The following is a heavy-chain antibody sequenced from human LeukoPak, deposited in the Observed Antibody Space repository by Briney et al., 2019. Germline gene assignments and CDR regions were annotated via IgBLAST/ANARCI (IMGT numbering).Heavy chain of an antibody. V-gene: IGHV4-34*01. D-gene: IGHD5-12*01. J-gene: IGHJ4*02. Sequence: SETLSLTCAVYGGSFSGYYWSWIRQPPGKGLEWIGEINHSGSTNYNPSLKGRVTISVDTSKNQFSLKLSSVTAADTAVYYCARVRWLRSPFDYWGQGTLVTVSS. CDR3: ARVRWLRSPFDY. CDR2: INHSGST. CDR1: GGSFSGYY.